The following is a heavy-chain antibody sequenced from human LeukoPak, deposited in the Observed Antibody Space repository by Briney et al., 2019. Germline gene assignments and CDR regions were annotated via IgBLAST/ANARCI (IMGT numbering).Heavy chain of an antibody. J-gene: IGHJ3*02. V-gene: IGHV4-39*07. D-gene: IGHD2-2*01. CDR3: ARGVPRYCSSTSCYAGAFDI. CDR2: FYYSGST. CDR1: GGSISSSSYY. Sequence: SETLSLTCTVSGGSISSSSYYWGWIRQPPGKGLEWIGRFYYSGSTYYNPSLKSRVTMSVDTSKNQFSLKLSSVTAADTAVYYCARGVPRYCSSTSCYAGAFDIWGQGTMVTVSS.